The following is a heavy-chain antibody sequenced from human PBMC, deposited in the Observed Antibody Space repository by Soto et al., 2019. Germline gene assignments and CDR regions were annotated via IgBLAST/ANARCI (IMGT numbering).Heavy chain of an antibody. D-gene: IGHD4-17*01. CDR1: GGSISSGGYY. V-gene: IGHV4-31*03. Sequence: QVQLQESGPGLVKPSQTLSLTCSVSGGSISSGGYYWSWIRQHPGKGLEWIGYIYYSGSTYYNPSLKSRVTISVDTSKNQFSLKLSSVTAADTAVYYCAREQYGDNWYFDLWGRGTLVTVSS. CDR3: AREQYGDNWYFDL. J-gene: IGHJ2*01. CDR2: IYYSGST.